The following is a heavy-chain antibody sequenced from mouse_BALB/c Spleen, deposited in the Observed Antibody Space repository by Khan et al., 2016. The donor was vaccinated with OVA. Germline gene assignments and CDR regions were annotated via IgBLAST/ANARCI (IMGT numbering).Heavy chain of an antibody. CDR2: FNPSNGDT. CDR1: GFTFTSYY. V-gene: IGHV1S81*02. CDR3: TRSGYGSFAY. J-gene: IGHJ3*01. D-gene: IGHD2-1*01. Sequence: QVQLQQSGAELVKPGASVKLSCKASGFTFTSYYMYWVKQRPGQGLEWIGEFNPSNGDTNFNEKFKSKATLTVDRSSSTAYMKLNSLTSEDSAVYYCTRSGYGSFAYWGQGTLVTVSA.